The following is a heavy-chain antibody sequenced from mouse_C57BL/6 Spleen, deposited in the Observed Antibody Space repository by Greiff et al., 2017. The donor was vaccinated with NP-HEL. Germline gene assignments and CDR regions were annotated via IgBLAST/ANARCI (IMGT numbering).Heavy chain of an antibody. D-gene: IGHD2-4*01. CDR1: GYTFTSYG. J-gene: IGHJ2*01. CDR3: ARGNYDYDGVDY. Sequence: VQLQQSGAELARPGASVKLSCKASGYTFTSYGISWVKQRTGQGLEWIGEIYPRSGNTYYNEKFKGKATLTADKSSSTAYMELRSLTSEDSAVYFSARGNYDYDGVDYWGQGTTLTVSS. CDR2: IYPRSGNT. V-gene: IGHV1-81*01.